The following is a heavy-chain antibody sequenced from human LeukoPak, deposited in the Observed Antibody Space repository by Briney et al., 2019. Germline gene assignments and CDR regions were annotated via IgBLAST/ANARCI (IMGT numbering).Heavy chain of an antibody. J-gene: IGHJ6*04. Sequence: SVKVSCKASGGTFSSYAISWVRQAPGQGLEWMGGIIPIFGTANYAQKFQGRVTITAGESTSTAYMELSSLRSEDTAVYYCARLAPYGSGSLAASYYYYGMDVWGKGTTVTVSS. CDR3: ARLAPYGSGSLAASYYYYGMDV. D-gene: IGHD3-10*01. CDR1: GGTFSSYA. V-gene: IGHV1-69*13. CDR2: IIPIFGTA.